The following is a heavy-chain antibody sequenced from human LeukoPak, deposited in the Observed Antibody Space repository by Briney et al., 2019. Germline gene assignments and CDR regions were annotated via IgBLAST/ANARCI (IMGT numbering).Heavy chain of an antibody. CDR1: GFTFSSYA. CDR3: AERSTSGEYYFDY. CDR2: ISAGGSTT. D-gene: IGHD7-27*01. Sequence: SGGSLRLSCAASGFTFSSYAMSWVRQAPGKGPEWVSSISAGGSTTYYADSVKGRFTISRTNSKSTLYLQMNSLRADDTAVYFCAERSTSGEYYFDYWGQGTLVTVSS. J-gene: IGHJ4*02. V-gene: IGHV3-23*01.